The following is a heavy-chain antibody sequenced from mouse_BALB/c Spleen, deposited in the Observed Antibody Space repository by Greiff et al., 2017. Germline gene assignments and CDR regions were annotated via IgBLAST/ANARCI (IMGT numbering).Heavy chain of an antibody. CDR3: ASIYDGYSFDY. V-gene: IGHV14-3*02. CDR1: GFNIKDTY. D-gene: IGHD2-3*01. CDR2: IDPANGNT. Sequence: EVQLQQSGAELVKPGASVKLSCTASGFNIKDTYMHWVKQRPEQGLEWIGRIDPANGNTKYDPKFQGKATITADTSSNTAYLQLSSLTSEDTAVYYCASIYDGYSFDYWGQGTTLTVSS. J-gene: IGHJ2*01.